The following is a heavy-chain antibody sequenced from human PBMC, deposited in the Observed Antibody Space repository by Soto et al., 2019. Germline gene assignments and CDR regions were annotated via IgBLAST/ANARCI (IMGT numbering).Heavy chain of an antibody. CDR2: INHSGST. CDR1: DGSFSGFY. CDR3: ARVIHGEQQPHLALYYYYGMDV. D-gene: IGHD6-13*01. V-gene: IGHV4-34*01. J-gene: IGHJ6*04. Sequence: SETLSLTCAVYDGSFSGFYWSRIRQPPGKGLEWIGEINHSGSTNYNPSLKSRVTISVDTSKNQFSLQLNSVTPEDTAVYYCARVIHGEQQPHLALYYYYGMDVWGKGTTVTVSS.